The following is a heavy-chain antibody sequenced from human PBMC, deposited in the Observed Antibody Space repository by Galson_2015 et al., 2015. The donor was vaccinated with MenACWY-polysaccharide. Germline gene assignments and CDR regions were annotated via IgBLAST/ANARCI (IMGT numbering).Heavy chain of an antibody. CDR2: ISSDGRSK. Sequence: SLRLSCAASGFTFSSYGMHWIRQAPGKGLEWVAIISSDGRSKYYADSVKGRFTISRDNSKNTLYLQMNSLRAEDTAVYYCARDVRGHYFESWGQGTLVTVSS. V-gene: IGHV3-30*03. CDR1: GFTFSSYG. D-gene: IGHD2/OR15-2a*01. CDR3: ARDVRGHYFES. J-gene: IGHJ4*02.